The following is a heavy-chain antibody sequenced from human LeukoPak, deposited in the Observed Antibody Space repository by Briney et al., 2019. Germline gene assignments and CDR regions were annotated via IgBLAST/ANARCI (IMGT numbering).Heavy chain of an antibody. CDR3: ARHEQGLRYFDWLSASDI. J-gene: IGHJ3*02. Sequence: GESLKISCKGSGYSFTSYWIGWVRQMPGKGLEWMGIIYPGDSDTRYSPSFQGQVTISADKSISTAYLQWSSLKASDTAMYYCARHEQGLRYFDWLSASDIWGQGTMVTVSS. V-gene: IGHV5-51*01. CDR1: GYSFTSYW. CDR2: IYPGDSDT. D-gene: IGHD3-9*01.